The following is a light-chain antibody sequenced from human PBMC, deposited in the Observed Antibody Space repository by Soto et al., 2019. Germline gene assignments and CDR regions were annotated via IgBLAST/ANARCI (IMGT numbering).Light chain of an antibody. CDR1: NSDVGGYNY. CDR2: GVS. J-gene: IGLJ3*02. CDR3: CSYVDTDTWV. V-gene: IGLV2-11*01. Sequence: VTISCTGTNSDVGGYNYVSWYQQYPGKAPKLMRSGVSERPSGVPDRFSGSKSGNTASLTISGLQAEDAADYYCCSYVDTDTWVFGGGTKLTVL.